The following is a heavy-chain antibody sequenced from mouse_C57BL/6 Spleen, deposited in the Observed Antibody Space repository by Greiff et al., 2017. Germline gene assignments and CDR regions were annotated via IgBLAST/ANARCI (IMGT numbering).Heavy chain of an antibody. V-gene: IGHV1-52*01. CDR3: ARQPAQAAWFAY. D-gene: IGHD3-2*02. J-gene: IGHJ3*01. CDR2: IDPSDSET. CDR1: GYTFTSYW. Sequence: QVQLQQPGAELVRPGSSVKLSCKASGYTFTSYWMHWVKQRPIQGLEWIGNIDPSDSETPYNQKFKDKATLTVDKSSSTAYMQLSSLTSEDSAVYYCARQPAQAAWFAYWGQGTLVTVSA.